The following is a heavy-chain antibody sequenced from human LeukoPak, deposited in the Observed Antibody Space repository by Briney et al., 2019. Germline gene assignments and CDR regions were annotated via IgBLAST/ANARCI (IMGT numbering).Heavy chain of an antibody. CDR2: IYYSGST. D-gene: IGHD5-12*01. CDR1: GGSFSSSSYY. J-gene: IGHJ4*02. CDR3: ARHGYSGYSYYFDY. V-gene: IGHV4-39*01. Sequence: SETLSLTCTVSGGSFSSSSYYWGWIRQPPGKGLEWIGSIYYSGSTYYNPSLKSRVTISVDTSKNQFSLKLSSVTAADTAVYYCARHGYSGYSYYFDYWGQGTLVTVSS.